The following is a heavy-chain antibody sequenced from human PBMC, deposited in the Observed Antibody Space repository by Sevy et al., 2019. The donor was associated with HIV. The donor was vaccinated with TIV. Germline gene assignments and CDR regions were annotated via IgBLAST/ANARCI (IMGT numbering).Heavy chain of an antibody. Sequence: SETLSLTCAVSGGSISSSSYYWGWIRQPPGKGLEWIGNIYYSGSTYYNPSLKSRVTISVDTSKNQFSLKLISVTATDTALYYCASLPLGEVLYYFDYWGQRTLVTVSS. CDR1: GGSISSSSYY. CDR2: IYYSGST. D-gene: IGHD2-21*01. J-gene: IGHJ4*02. CDR3: ASLPLGEVLYYFDY. V-gene: IGHV4-39*01.